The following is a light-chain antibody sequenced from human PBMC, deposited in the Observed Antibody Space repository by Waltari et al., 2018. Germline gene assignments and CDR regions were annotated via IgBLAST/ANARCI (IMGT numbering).Light chain of an antibody. CDR3: QQYYRIPYT. J-gene: IGKJ2*01. Sequence: EIVLTQSPATLSLSPGESATLSCRASQSVSGSLAWYQQKPGQPPRLPIYDSSNRATGIPARFSGSGSGTDFTLTISSLQAEDVAIYYCQQYYRIPYTFGQETKLEIK. V-gene: IGKV3-11*01. CDR2: DSS. CDR1: QSVSGS.